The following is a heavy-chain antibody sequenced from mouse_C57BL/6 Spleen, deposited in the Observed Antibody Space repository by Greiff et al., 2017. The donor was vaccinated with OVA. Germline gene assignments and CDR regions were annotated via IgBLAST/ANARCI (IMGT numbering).Heavy chain of an antibody. Sequence: DVKLVESGGGLVKPGGSLKLSCAASGFTFSDYGMHWVRQAPEKGLEWVAYISSGSSTIYYADTVKGRFTTSRDNAKNTLFLQMTSLRSEDSAMYYCGRRDDTVDDWGQGTTVTVSS. J-gene: IGHJ4*01. CDR2: ISSGSSTI. V-gene: IGHV5-17*01. CDR1: GFTFSDYG. CDR3: GRRDDTVDD. D-gene: IGHD3-3*01.